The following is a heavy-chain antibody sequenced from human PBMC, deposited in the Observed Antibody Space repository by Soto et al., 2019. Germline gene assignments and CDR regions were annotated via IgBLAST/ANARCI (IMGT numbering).Heavy chain of an antibody. CDR2: ISYDGSNK. J-gene: IGHJ4*02. CDR1: GFTFSSYA. V-gene: IGHV3-30-3*01. D-gene: IGHD6-13*01. Sequence: QVQLVESGGGVVQPGRSLRLSCAASGFTFSSYAMHWVRQAPGKGLEWVAVISYDGSNKYYADSVKGRFTISRDNSKNTLYLQMNSLRAEDTAVYYCARGGSSSSWYIDYWGQGTLVTVSS. CDR3: ARGGSSSSWYIDY.